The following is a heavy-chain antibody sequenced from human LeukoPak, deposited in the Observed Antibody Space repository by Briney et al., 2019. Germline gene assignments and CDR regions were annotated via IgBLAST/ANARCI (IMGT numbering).Heavy chain of an antibody. CDR2: IYYSGST. J-gene: IGHJ6*02. Sequence: PSETLSLTRTVSGGSISSYYWSWIRQPPGKGLEWIGYIYYSGSTNYNPSLESRVTISVDTSKNQFSLKLSSVTAADTAVYYCARAAPRWRWLQSYYYYYGMDVWGQGTTVTVSS. CDR1: GGSISSYY. D-gene: IGHD5-24*01. CDR3: ARAAPRWRWLQSYYYYYGMDV. V-gene: IGHV4-59*01.